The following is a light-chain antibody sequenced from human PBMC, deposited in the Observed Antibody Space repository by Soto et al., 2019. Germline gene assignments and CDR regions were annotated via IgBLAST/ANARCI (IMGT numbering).Light chain of an antibody. J-gene: IGKJ1*01. Sequence: DIQMTQSPSTLSASVGDRVTITCRASQNIDRWLAWYQQKPGKAPNLLIYGASNLESGVPSRFSGSGSGTEFTLTISSLRPDDFATYYCQQYNSYPWTFGQGTKVEIQ. CDR3: QQYNSYPWT. CDR1: QNIDRW. V-gene: IGKV1-5*03. CDR2: GAS.